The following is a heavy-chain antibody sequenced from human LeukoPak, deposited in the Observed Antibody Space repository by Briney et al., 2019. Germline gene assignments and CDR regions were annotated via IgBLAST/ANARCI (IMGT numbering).Heavy chain of an antibody. V-gene: IGHV4-34*01. CDR2: INHSGST. D-gene: IGHD2/OR15-2a*01. Sequence: SETLSLTCAVYGGAFSGYYWSWIRQPPGKGLEWIGEINHSGSTNYNPSLKSRVTISVDTSKNQFSLKLSSVTAADTAVYYCARGGPYFVVYYMDVWGKGTTVTVSS. CDR3: ARGGPYFVVYYMDV. CDR1: GGAFSGYY. J-gene: IGHJ6*03.